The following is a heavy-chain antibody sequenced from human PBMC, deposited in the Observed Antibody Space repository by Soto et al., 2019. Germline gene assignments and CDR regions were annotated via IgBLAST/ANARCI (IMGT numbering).Heavy chain of an antibody. V-gene: IGHV1-18*01. J-gene: IGHJ6*02. Sequence: QVQLGQSEGEVKKPGASVKVSCKTSGYSFTTYGISWVRQAPGQGLEWMGWISAYNGNTNYAQKLQGRVTMTTDTSTSTAYMELRSLRSDDTAVYYCAREGPVPYYYYGMDVWGQGSTVTVSS. CDR1: GYSFTTYG. CDR3: AREGPVPYYYYGMDV. CDR2: ISAYNGNT.